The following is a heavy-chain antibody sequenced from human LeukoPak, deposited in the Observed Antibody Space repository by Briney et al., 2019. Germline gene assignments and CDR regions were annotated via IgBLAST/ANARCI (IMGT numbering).Heavy chain of an antibody. V-gene: IGHV4-30-4*08. CDR1: GGSISSGDYY. J-gene: IGHJ2*01. Sequence: PSETLSLTCTVSGGSISSGDYYWSWIRQPPGKGLEWIGYIYYSGSTYYNPSLKSRVTISVDTSKIQFSLRLSSVTAADTAVYYCARTRVSYFDLWGRGTLVTVSS. D-gene: IGHD6-6*01. CDR3: ARTRVSYFDL. CDR2: IYYSGST.